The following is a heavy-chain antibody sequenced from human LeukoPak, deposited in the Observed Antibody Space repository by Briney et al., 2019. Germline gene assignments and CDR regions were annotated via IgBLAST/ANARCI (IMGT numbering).Heavy chain of an antibody. Sequence: GGSLRLSCAASGFTFDDYVMHWVRQAPGKGLEWVSLITGDGRSTYYADSVKGRFTISRDNSKNSPFLLINRLRPEDTAMYYCAKDVLVRGLIGYFDYWGQGTLVTVSS. CDR3: AKDVLVRGLIGYFDY. CDR2: ITGDGRST. CDR1: GFTFDDYV. D-gene: IGHD3-10*01. J-gene: IGHJ4*02. V-gene: IGHV3-43*02.